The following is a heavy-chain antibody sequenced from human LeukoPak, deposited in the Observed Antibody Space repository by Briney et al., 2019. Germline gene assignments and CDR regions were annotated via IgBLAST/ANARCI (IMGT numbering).Heavy chain of an antibody. CDR1: GYTFTSYY. Sequence: ASVKVSCKASGYTFTSYYMHWVRQAPGQGIEWKGIINPSGGSTSYAQKFQGRVTMTRDTSTSTVYMELSSLRSEDTAVYYCARKIGAPNKGFDYWGQGTLVTVSS. V-gene: IGHV1-46*01. CDR3: ARKIGAPNKGFDY. J-gene: IGHJ4*02. D-gene: IGHD1-26*01. CDR2: INPSGGST.